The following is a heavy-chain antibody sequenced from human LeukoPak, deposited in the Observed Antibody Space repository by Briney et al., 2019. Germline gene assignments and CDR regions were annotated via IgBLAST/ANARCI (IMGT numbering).Heavy chain of an antibody. V-gene: IGHV4-34*01. CDR2: INHSGST. Sequence: PSETLSLTCAVYGGSFSGYYWSWIRQPPGKGLEWIGEINHSGSTNYNPSLKSRVTISVDTSKNQFSLKLSSVTAADTAVYYCARLSIDNGHYAWTRPVDYSGQGTLVTVSP. D-gene: IGHD4-17*01. J-gene: IGHJ4*02. CDR1: GGSFSGYY. CDR3: ARLSIDNGHYAWTRPVDY.